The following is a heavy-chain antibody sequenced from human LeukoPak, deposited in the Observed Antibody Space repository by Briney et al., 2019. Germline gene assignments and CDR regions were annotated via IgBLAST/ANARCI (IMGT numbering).Heavy chain of an antibody. J-gene: IGHJ3*02. CDR3: ARSLNYYDTTGYPPLSETFDM. CDR1: GDSIYSSYYY. V-gene: IGHV4-39*02. D-gene: IGHD3-22*01. Sequence: SETLSLTCTVSGDSIYSSYYYWGWIRQPPGKGPEWIGSIYYTGTTYYNPSLKSRVTISADTSENHFFLRLSSVTAADTAVYYCARSLNYYDTTGYPPLSETFDMWGQGTLVTVSP. CDR2: IYYTGTT.